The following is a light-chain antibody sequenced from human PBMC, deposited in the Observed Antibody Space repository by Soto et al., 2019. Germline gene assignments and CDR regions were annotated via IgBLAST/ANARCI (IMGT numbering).Light chain of an antibody. V-gene: IGLV2-14*01. CDR3: SSYTSIITLYV. CDR1: SSDVGGYNY. J-gene: IGLJ1*01. Sequence: SALTQPASVSGSPGQSITIPCTGTSSDVGGYNYVSWYQQHPGKAPKLMIYEVSNRPSGVSNRFSGSKSGNTASLTISGLQAEDEADYYCSSYTSIITLYVFGSGTKVTVL. CDR2: EVS.